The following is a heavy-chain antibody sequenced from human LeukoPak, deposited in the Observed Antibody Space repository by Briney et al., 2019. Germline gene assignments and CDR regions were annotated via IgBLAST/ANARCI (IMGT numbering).Heavy chain of an antibody. Sequence: PSETLSLTCTVSGGSISSRNYYWGWIRQPPGKGLEWIGSIYYSGSTYHNPSLKSRVTISVDTSKNQSSLKLSSVTAADTAVYYCARGGGYSGYDYDYWGQGTLVTVSS. V-gene: IGHV4-39*01. CDR2: IYYSGST. D-gene: IGHD5-12*01. J-gene: IGHJ4*02. CDR3: ARGGGYSGYDYDY. CDR1: GGSISSRNYY.